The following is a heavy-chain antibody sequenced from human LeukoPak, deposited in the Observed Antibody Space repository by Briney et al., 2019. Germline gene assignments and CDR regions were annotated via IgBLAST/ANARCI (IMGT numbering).Heavy chain of an antibody. Sequence: PSETLSLTCTVSGGSISSSSYYWGWIRQPPGKGLEWIGSIYYSGSTYYNPSLRSRVAISVDTSKNQFSLKLSSVTAADTAVYYCARIYSYGYGFDYWGQGTLVTVSS. D-gene: IGHD5-18*01. CDR1: GGSISSSSYY. V-gene: IGHV4-39*01. J-gene: IGHJ4*02. CDR2: IYYSGST. CDR3: ARIYSYGYGFDY.